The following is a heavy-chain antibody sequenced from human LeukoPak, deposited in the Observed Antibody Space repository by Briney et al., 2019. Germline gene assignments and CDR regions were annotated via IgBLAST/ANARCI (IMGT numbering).Heavy chain of an antibody. CDR1: GFTFDDYA. J-gene: IGHJ4*02. CDR2: ISWNSGSI. CDR3: AKDMFHYYDSTGGDY. V-gene: IGHV3-9*01. Sequence: GGSLRLSCAASGFTFDDYAMHWVRQAPGKGLEWVSGISWNSGSIGYADSVKGRFTISRDSAKNSLYLQMNSLRAEDTALYYCAKDMFHYYDSTGGDYWGQGTLVTVSS. D-gene: IGHD3-22*01.